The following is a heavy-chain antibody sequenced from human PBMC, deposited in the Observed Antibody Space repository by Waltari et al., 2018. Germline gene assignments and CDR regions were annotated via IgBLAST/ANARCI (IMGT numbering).Heavy chain of an antibody. CDR3: AGGYSSYYGMDV. D-gene: IGHD6-13*01. V-gene: IGHV3-21*02. CDR2: ISSTSSDI. Sequence: EVQLVESGGGLVKPGGSMRLSCDASGFTFKTYTMNWVRQAPGKGLEWVSSISSTSSDIYYADSVKGRFTISRDNAKSSLYLQLNSLRAEDTAVYYCAGGYSSYYGMDVWGQGTTVTVSS. J-gene: IGHJ6*02. CDR1: GFTFKTYT.